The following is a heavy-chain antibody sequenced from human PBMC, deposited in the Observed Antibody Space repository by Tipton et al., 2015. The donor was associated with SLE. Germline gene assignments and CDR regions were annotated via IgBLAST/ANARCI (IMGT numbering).Heavy chain of an antibody. V-gene: IGHV4-30-2*01. CDR1: GGSISSGRYS. J-gene: IGHJ2*01. CDR2: IYHSGST. Sequence: TLSLTCAVSGGSISSGRYSWNWIRQPPGKGLEWIGYIYHSGSTYYNPSLKSRVTISVDRSKNQFSLKLSSVTAADTAVYYCASRGAAAAPGWYFDLWGRGTLVTVSS. CDR3: ASRGAAAAPGWYFDL. D-gene: IGHD6-13*01.